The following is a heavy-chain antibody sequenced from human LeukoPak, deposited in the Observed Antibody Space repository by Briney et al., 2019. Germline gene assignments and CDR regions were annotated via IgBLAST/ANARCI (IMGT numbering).Heavy chain of an antibody. J-gene: IGHJ4*02. Sequence: PSETLSLTCAVYGGSFSGYYWSWIRQPPGKGLEWIGEINHSGSTNYNPSLMSRVTISVDTSKNQFSLKLSSVTAADTAVYYCASLIWSGYYRPDYFDYWGQGTLVTVSS. D-gene: IGHD3-3*01. CDR2: INHSGST. CDR1: GGSFSGYY. CDR3: ASLIWSGYYRPDYFDY. V-gene: IGHV4-34*01.